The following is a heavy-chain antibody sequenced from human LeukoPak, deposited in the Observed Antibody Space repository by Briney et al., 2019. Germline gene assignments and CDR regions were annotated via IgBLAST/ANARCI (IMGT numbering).Heavy chain of an antibody. D-gene: IGHD2-21*02. Sequence: SVKVSCEASGGTFSSYAISWVRQAPGQGLEWMGGIIPIFGTANYAQKFQGRVTITADESTSTAYMELSSLRSEDTAVYYCASSGYCGGDCYPYYYYYGMDVWGQGTTVTVSS. CDR1: GGTFSSYA. CDR2: IIPIFGTA. V-gene: IGHV1-69*13. CDR3: ASSGYCGGDCYPYYYYYGMDV. J-gene: IGHJ6*02.